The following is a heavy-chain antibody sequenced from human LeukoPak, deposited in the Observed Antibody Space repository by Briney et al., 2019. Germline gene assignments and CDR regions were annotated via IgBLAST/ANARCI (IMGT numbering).Heavy chain of an antibody. CDR3: ARGLSTMVRGVIRFHNWFDP. Sequence: PSETLSLTCAVYGGSFSGYYWSWIRRLPGKGLEWIGEINHSGSTNYNPSLKSRVTISVDTSKNQFSLKLSSMTAADTAVYYCARGLSTMVRGVIRFHNWFDPWGQGTLVTVSS. CDR1: GGSFSGYY. V-gene: IGHV4-34*01. D-gene: IGHD3-10*01. J-gene: IGHJ5*02. CDR2: INHSGST.